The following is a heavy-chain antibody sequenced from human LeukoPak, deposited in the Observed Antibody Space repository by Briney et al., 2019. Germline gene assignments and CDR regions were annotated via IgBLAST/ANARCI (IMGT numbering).Heavy chain of an antibody. CDR1: GYSFNGYY. V-gene: IGHV1-2*02. CDR2: INPNSGVT. J-gene: IGHJ5*02. Sequence: ASVKISCKASGYSFNGYYMHWVRQAHGLGLEWMGWINPNSGVTNYAQKFQGRVTMTRDTSMSTVYMELTRLRSDDTAVYYCARGDYYDSSGYLDSRNNWFDPWGQGTLVTVSS. CDR3: ARGDYYDSSGYLDSRNNWFDP. D-gene: IGHD3-22*01.